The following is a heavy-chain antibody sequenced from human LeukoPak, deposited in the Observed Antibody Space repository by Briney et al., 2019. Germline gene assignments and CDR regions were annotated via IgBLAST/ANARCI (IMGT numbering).Heavy chain of an antibody. V-gene: IGHV1-69*04. D-gene: IGHD3-9*01. CDR2: IIPILGIA. CDR1: GGTFSSYA. Sequence: ASVKVSCKASGGTFSSYAISWVRQARGQGLEGMGRIIPILGIANYAQKFQGRVTITADKSTSTAYKELSSLRSEDTAVYYCARDRDYDILTGIDYWGQGTLVTVSS. J-gene: IGHJ4*02. CDR3: ARDRDYDILTGIDY.